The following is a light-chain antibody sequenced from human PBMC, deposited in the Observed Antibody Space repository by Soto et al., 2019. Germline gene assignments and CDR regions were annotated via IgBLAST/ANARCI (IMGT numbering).Light chain of an antibody. V-gene: IGLV1-40*01. CDR1: TSNIGARYD. J-gene: IGLJ2*01. Sequence: QSGLTQPPSVSGAPGQRVTISCTGSTSNIGARYDVHWYQQLPGTAPKLLIYANSNRPSGVPDRFSGSKSGTSASLAITGLQAEDEADYYCQSYDSSLSGSVFGGGTKVTVL. CDR3: QSYDSSLSGSV. CDR2: ANS.